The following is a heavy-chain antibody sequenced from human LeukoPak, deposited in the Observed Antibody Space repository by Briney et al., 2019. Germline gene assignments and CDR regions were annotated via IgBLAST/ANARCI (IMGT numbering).Heavy chain of an antibody. D-gene: IGHD2-2*01. CDR1: GGSFSGYY. V-gene: IGHV4-34*01. CDR2: INHSGST. J-gene: IGHJ4*02. CDR3: ARSKDIVVVPAAEYGDYVGYFDY. Sequence: SGTLSLTCAVYGGSFSGYYWSWIRQPPGKGLEWIGEINHSGSTNYNPSLKSRVTISVDTSKNQFSLKLSSVTAADTAVYYCARSKDIVVVPAAEYGDYVGYFDYWGQGTLVTVSS.